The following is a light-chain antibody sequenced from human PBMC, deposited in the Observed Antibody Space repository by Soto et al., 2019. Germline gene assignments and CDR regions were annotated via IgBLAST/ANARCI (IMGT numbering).Light chain of an antibody. CDR1: SSDIGGYDY. CDR3: SSYTSSSTLGV. J-gene: IGLJ1*01. V-gene: IGLV2-14*01. Sequence: QSALTQPASVSGSPGQWITIPCIGTSSDIGGYDYVSWYQQHPGKAPKLIISEVSNRPSGVSARFSGSKSGNTAPLTISGLQAEDQADYYCSSYTSSSTLGVFGTGTKLTVL. CDR2: EVS.